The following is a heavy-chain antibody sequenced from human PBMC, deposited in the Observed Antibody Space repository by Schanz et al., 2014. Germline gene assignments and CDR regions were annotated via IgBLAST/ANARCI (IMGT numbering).Heavy chain of an antibody. V-gene: IGHV3-64*01. Sequence: EVQLVESGGGLVQPGGSLRLSCAASGFTFSNYAMHWVRQAPGKGLESVSAISANGASTSYAKSVRGRFTISRDNSKNTLYLQMNSLRTEDTAVYFCAKSYDTSGYSGFDYWGQGTLVTVSS. CDR3: AKSYDTSGYSGFDY. D-gene: IGHD3-22*01. CDR1: GFTFSNYA. J-gene: IGHJ4*02. CDR2: ISANGAST.